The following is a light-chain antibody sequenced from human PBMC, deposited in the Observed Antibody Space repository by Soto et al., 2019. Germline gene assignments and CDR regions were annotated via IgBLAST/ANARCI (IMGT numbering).Light chain of an antibody. CDR1: SSDVGGYNY. CDR2: DVS. Sequence: QSVLTQPRSVSGSPGQSVTISCTGTSSDVGGYNYVSWYQQHPGKAPKVMIYDVSERPSGVPDRFSGSKSGNTVSLTISGLQAEDEADYYCCSYAGSPRYVFGTGTQLTVL. V-gene: IGLV2-11*01. J-gene: IGLJ1*01. CDR3: CSYAGSPRYV.